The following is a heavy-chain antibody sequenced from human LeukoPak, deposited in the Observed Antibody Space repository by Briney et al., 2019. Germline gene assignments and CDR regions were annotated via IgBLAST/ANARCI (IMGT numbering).Heavy chain of an antibody. CDR1: GGSISNYY. CDR3: ARGVVTHPSFDY. V-gene: IGHV4-4*07. J-gene: IGHJ4*02. CDR2: IYTSGST. Sequence: SETLSLTCTVSGGSISNYYWSWIRQPAGKGLEWIGRIYTSGSTNYNPSLKSRVTMSVDTSKKQFSLKLSSVTAADTAVYYCARGVVTHPSFDYWGQGTLVTVSS. D-gene: IGHD2-21*02.